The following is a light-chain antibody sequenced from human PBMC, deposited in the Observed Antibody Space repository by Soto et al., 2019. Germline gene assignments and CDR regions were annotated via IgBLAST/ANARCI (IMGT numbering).Light chain of an antibody. V-gene: IGLV2-23*02. J-gene: IGLJ2*01. CDR3: CSYAGSRTFEV. CDR2: EVS. Sequence: QSALTQPASVSGSPGQSITISCTGTSSDVGSYNLVSWYQQHPGKAPKLMIYEVSKRPSGVSNRFSGSKSGNTASLTISGLQAEDEADYYCCSYAGSRTFEVFGGGTKLTVL. CDR1: SSDVGSYNL.